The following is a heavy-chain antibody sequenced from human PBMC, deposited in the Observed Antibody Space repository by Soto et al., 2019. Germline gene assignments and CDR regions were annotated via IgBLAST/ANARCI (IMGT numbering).Heavy chain of an antibody. D-gene: IGHD5-12*01. V-gene: IGHV4-59*08. Sequence: QVQQQVSGRGLVKPTEILSLTCSVSDGSISSYYSSWVRQPPGKGLEWIGYIHNSGTTNYNPSLKSRVTISGHTSKNQVSLKLSSVTAADTAVYYCARLVNVVATMNLWGQGTLVTVSS. CDR2: IHNSGTT. CDR3: ARLVNVVATMNL. CDR1: DGSISSYY. J-gene: IGHJ4*02.